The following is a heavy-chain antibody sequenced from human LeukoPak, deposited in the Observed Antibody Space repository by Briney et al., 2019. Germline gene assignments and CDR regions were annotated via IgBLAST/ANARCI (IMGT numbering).Heavy chain of an antibody. V-gene: IGHV5-10-1*01. J-gene: IGHJ4*02. CDR2: IDPSDSYT. CDR3: ARLDSTTGTTEESDY. Sequence: PGESLRISCKGSGYSFTSYWISWVRQMPGKGLEWMGRIDPSDSYTNYSPSFRGHVTISADKSISTAYLQWSSLKASDTAMYYCARLDSTTGTTEESDYWGQGTLVTVSS. CDR1: GYSFTSYW. D-gene: IGHD1-1*01.